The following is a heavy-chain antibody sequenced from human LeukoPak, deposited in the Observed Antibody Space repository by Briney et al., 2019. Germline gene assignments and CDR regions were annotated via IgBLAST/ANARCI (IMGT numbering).Heavy chain of an antibody. V-gene: IGHV3-30*18. D-gene: IGHD2-15*01. CDR2: ISYDGSNK. CDR1: GFTFSSYG. J-gene: IGHJ4*02. CDR3: AKDRGRYCSGGSCYSLDY. Sequence: GRSLRLSCAASGFTFSSYGMHWVRQAPGKGLEWVAVISYDGSNKYYADSVKGRFTISRDNSKNTPYPQMNSLRAEDTAVYYCAKDRGRYCSGGSCYSLDYWGQGTLVTVSS.